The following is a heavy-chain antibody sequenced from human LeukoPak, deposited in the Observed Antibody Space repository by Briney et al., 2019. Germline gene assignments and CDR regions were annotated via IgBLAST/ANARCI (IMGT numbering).Heavy chain of an antibody. CDR2: IYHSGST. CDR1: GVSISSYY. V-gene: IGHV4-59*12. Sequence: SETLSLTCTVSGVSISSYYWSWIRQPPGKGLEWIGSIYHSGSTYYNPSLKSRVTISVDTSKNQFSLKLSSVTAADTAVYYCARDNIVVVAATKAYYFDYWGQGTLVTVSS. J-gene: IGHJ4*02. D-gene: IGHD2-15*01. CDR3: ARDNIVVVAATKAYYFDY.